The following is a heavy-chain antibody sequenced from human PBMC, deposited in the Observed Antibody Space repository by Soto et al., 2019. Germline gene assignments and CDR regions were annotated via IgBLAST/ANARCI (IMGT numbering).Heavy chain of an antibody. CDR3: ASYPGGLYYFDY. D-gene: IGHD3-16*01. CDR1: GGSISSGDYY. Sequence: SETLSLTCTVSGGSISSGDYYWSWIRQPPGKGLEWIGYIYYSGSTYYNPSLKSRVTISVDTSKSQFSLKLSSVTAADTAVYYCASYPGGLYYFDYWGQGTLVTVSS. J-gene: IGHJ4*02. CDR2: IYYSGST. V-gene: IGHV4-30-4*01.